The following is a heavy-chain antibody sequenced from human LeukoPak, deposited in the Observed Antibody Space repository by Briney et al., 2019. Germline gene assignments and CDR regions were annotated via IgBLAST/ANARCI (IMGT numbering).Heavy chain of an antibody. CDR1: GFTFSSYW. CDR2: IKQDGSEK. CDR3: ASTKMRGYSYY. D-gene: IGHD5-18*01. J-gene: IGHJ4*02. Sequence: GGSLRLSCVDSGFTFSSYWMTWVRQAPGKGLEWVANIKQDGSEKYYVDSVKGRFTISRDNAKNSLYLQMNSLRAEDTAVYYCASTKMRGYSYYWGQGTLVTVSS. V-gene: IGHV3-7*01.